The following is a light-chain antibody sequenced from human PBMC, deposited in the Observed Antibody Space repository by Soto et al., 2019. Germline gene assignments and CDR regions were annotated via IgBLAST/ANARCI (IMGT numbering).Light chain of an antibody. CDR1: RSNIGGNA. CDR2: AND. J-gene: IGLJ2*01. V-gene: IGLV1-44*01. Sequence: QSVLTQPPSMSGTPGQRVTISCSGSRSNIGGNAVTWYQQVPGTAPRLLIYANDHRPSGVSDRFSGSKSATSASLAISGLQSEDEADYYCAVLDDNLKGVFGGGTKLTVL. CDR3: AVLDDNLKGV.